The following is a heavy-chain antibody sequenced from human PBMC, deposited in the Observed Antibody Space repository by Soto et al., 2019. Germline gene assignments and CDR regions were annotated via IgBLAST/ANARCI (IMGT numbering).Heavy chain of an antibody. CDR3: AKDPGYSYGFLFADC. CDR1: GFTFSSNA. CDR2: ISGSGSST. D-gene: IGHD5-18*01. J-gene: IGHJ4*02. V-gene: IGHV3-23*01. Sequence: GGSLRLSCAASGFTFSSNAMTWVRQAPGKGLEWVSAISGSGSSTYYTDSVKGRFTISRDNSKNTLYLQMNSLRAEDTAVYYCAKDPGYSYGFLFADCWGQGTLVTVSS.